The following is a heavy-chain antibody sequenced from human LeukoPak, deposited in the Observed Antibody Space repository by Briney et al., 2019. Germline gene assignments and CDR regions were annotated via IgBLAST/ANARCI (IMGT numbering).Heavy chain of an antibody. J-gene: IGHJ4*02. V-gene: IGHV3-33*01. Sequence: PGGSLRLSCAASGFTFSSYGMHWVRQAPGKGLEWVAVIWYDGSNKYYADSVKGRFTISRDNSKNTLYLQMNSLRAEDTAVYYCAIYCSSTSCIGGYWGQGTLDTVSS. CDR3: AIYCSSTSCIGGY. D-gene: IGHD2-2*01. CDR2: IWYDGSNK. CDR1: GFTFSSYG.